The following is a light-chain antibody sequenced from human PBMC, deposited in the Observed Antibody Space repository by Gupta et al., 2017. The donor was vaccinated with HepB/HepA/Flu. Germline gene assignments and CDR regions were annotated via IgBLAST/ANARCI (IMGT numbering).Light chain of an antibody. CDR2: KVS. V-gene: IGKV2-30*02. CDR1: QSVVHTDGNTY. J-gene: IGKJ5*01. CDR3: MQGKHRVT. Sequence: DVVMTQSPLSLPVTLGQPASISCRSSQSVVHTDGNTYLNWFQQRPGHSPRRLIFKVSNRDSGVPARFSGSGSGTLFTLEISRVEAEDVGVYYCMQGKHRVTFGQGTRME.